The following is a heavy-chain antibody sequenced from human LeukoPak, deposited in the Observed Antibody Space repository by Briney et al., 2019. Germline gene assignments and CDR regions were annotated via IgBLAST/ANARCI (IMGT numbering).Heavy chain of an antibody. D-gene: IGHD3-22*01. CDR2: IYTSGST. CDR1: GGSISSYY. Sequence: KSSETLSLTCTVSGGSISSYYWNWIRQPAGKGLEWIGRIYTSGSTNYNPSLKSRVTMSVDTSKNQFSLNLISVTAADTAVYYCARVDYYDSSGYSTFDYWGQGTLVTVSS. V-gene: IGHV4-4*07. CDR3: ARVDYYDSSGYSTFDY. J-gene: IGHJ4*02.